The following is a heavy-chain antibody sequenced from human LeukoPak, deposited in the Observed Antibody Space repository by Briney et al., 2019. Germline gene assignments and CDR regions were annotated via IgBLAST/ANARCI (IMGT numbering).Heavy chain of an antibody. Sequence: PGGSLRLSCAASGFTFSSYDMHWVRQATGKGLEWVSAIGTAGDTYYPGSVKGRFTISRENAKNSLYLQMNSLRAGDTAVYYCARGLYGDYRHDAFDIRGQGTMVTVSS. J-gene: IGHJ3*02. V-gene: IGHV3-13*01. CDR1: GFTFSSYD. D-gene: IGHD4-17*01. CDR3: ARGLYGDYRHDAFDI. CDR2: IGTAGDT.